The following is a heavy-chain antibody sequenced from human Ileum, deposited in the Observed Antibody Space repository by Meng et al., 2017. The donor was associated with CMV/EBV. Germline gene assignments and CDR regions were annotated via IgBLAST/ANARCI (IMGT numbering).Heavy chain of an antibody. CDR3: ARGSSSWAFDY. CDR2: VYSSGST. CDR1: GGSISGYY. Sequence: QVSRQESGPGLVKPSETLSLTCTVSGGSISGYYWSWIRQPATKGLEWIGRVYSSGSTDYNPSLQSRVTMSVDTSKNQFSLKLSSVTAADTAVYYCARGSSSWAFDYWGQGTLVTVFS. D-gene: IGHD2-2*01. V-gene: IGHV4-4*07. J-gene: IGHJ4*02.